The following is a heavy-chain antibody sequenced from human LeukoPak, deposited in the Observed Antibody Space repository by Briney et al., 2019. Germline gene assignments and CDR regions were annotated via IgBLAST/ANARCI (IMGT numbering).Heavy chain of an antibody. Sequence: HPGGSLRLSRAASGFTFSSYEMNWVRQAPGKGLEWVSVIYSGGSTYYADSVKGRFTISRDNSKNTLYLQMNSLRAEDTAVYYCAMMGELSLYFDYWGQGTLVTVSS. CDR2: IYSGGST. CDR3: AMMGELSLYFDY. D-gene: IGHD3-16*02. J-gene: IGHJ4*02. CDR1: GFTFSSYE. V-gene: IGHV3-53*01.